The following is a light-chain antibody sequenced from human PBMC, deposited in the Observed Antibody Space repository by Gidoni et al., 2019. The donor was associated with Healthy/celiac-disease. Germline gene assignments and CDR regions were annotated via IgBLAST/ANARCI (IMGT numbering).Light chain of an antibody. CDR1: SPRSYY. V-gene: IGLV3-19*01. CDR3: NSRDSSGNHKVV. J-gene: IGLJ2*01. Sequence: SFELAQDPAWSCALGQTVRITCQGDSPRSYYASWYQQKPGQAPVLVIYGKNNRPSGIPDRFSGSSSGNTASLTITGAQAEDEADYYCNSRDSSGNHKVVFGGGTKLTVL. CDR2: GKN.